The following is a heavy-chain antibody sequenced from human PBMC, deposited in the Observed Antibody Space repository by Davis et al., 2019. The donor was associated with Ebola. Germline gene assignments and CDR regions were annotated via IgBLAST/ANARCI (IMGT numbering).Heavy chain of an antibody. J-gene: IGHJ4*02. Sequence: GESLKIPCKGSGYSFTSYWIGRVRQMPGKGLEWMGIIYPGDSDTRYSPSFQGQVTISADKSISTAYLQWSSLKASDNAMYYCARGSRGIAVAGAMDYWGQGTLVTVSS. CDR2: IYPGDSDT. CDR1: GYSFTSYW. D-gene: IGHD6-19*01. V-gene: IGHV5-51*01. CDR3: ARGSRGIAVAGAMDY.